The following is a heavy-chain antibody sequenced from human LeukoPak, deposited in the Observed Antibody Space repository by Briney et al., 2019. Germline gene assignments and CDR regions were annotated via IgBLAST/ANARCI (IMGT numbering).Heavy chain of an antibody. CDR1: GFTFRSYW. V-gene: IGHV3-74*01. CDR3: ARAESYGSGSYRGMDV. D-gene: IGHD3-10*01. J-gene: IGHJ6*04. CDR2: INSDGSST. Sequence: GGSLRLSCAASGFTFRSYWMHWVRQAPGKGLVWVSRINSDGSSTSYGDAVNGRFTISRDNATNTLYPQMNSLRAEDTAVYHCARAESYGSGSYRGMDVWAKGPTVTVPS.